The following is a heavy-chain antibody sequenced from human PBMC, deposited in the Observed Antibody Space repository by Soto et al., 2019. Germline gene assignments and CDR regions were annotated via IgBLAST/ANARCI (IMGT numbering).Heavy chain of an antibody. V-gene: IGHV3-23*01. D-gene: IGHD3-10*01. CDR1: GFTFSSYA. CDR3: AKGYYYGSGSNFDY. CDR2: ISGSGGST. Sequence: GESLKISCAASGFTFSSYAMSWVRQAPGKGLEWVSAISGSGGSTYYADSVKGRFTISRDNSKNTLYLQMNSLRAEDTAVYYCAKGYYYGSGSNFDYWGQGTMVTVSS. J-gene: IGHJ4*02.